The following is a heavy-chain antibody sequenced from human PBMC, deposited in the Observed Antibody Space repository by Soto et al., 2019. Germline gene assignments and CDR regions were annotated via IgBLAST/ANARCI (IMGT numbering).Heavy chain of an antibody. CDR1: GGSISSSSYY. CDR3: ARQTYYGSGSYPGHFDY. Sequence: PSETLSLTCTVSGGSISSSSYYWGWIRQPPGKGLEWIGSIYYSGSTYYNPSLKSRVTISVDTSKNQFSLKLSSVTAADTAVYYCARQTYYGSGSYPGHFDYWGRGTLVTVS. CDR2: IYYSGST. D-gene: IGHD3-10*01. V-gene: IGHV4-39*01. J-gene: IGHJ4*02.